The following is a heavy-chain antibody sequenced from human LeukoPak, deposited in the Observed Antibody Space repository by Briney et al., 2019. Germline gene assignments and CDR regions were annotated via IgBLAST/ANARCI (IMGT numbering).Heavy chain of an antibody. D-gene: IGHD3-22*01. J-gene: IGHJ4*02. CDR1: GFTFSSYG. CDR2: ISYDGKNK. V-gene: IGHV3-30*18. CDR3: AKPGYDSFGFDY. Sequence: GGSLRLSCAASGFTFSSYGMNWVRQAPGKGLEWVAVISYDGKNKYYADSVEGRFTISRDNSKKTLYLQMNSLRTEDTAVYFCAKPGYDSFGFDYWGQGTLVTVSS.